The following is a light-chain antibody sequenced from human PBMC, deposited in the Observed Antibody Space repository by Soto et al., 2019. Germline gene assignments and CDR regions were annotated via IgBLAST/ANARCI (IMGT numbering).Light chain of an antibody. CDR3: QQYDVWPALT. CDR1: QSVGSK. V-gene: IGKV3-15*01. J-gene: IGKJ4*01. Sequence: EILMTQSPVTLSVSPGERATLSCRASQSVGSKVAWYQQKPGQAPRLLIYGASNRATGIPVRFSGSGSGTEFTLTISSLQSEDFAAYYCQQYDVWPALTFGGGTKVDIK. CDR2: GAS.